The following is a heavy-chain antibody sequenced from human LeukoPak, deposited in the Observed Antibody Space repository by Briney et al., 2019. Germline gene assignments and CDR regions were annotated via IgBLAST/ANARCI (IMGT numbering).Heavy chain of an antibody. Sequence: TSETLSLTCAVSGYSISSGYYWGWIRQPPGKGLEWIGSIYHSGSTYYNPSLKSRVTMSIDTSKSQFSLRLTSVTAADTAVYYCAKGETVTTSPFDHWGQGLLVTVSS. V-gene: IGHV4-38-2*01. CDR3: AKGETVTTSPFDH. D-gene: IGHD4-17*01. CDR1: GYSISSGYY. J-gene: IGHJ4*02. CDR2: IYHSGST.